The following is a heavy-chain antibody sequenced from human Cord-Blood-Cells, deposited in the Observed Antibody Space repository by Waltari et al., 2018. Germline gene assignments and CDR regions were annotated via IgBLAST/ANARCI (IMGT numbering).Heavy chain of an antibody. V-gene: IGHV1-2*04. CDR2: INPNSGGT. CDR1: GNTFTGQY. D-gene: IGHD1-26*01. Sequence: VHLVQSGAEVKKPGASVKVSCKASGNTFTGQYTHWDVQAPGQRPEWMRWINPNSGGTNYAQKFQCWVTMTRDTSSSTAYRTLSRLRSDDTAVYYCARQGVGADAFDIWGQGTMVTVSS. J-gene: IGHJ3*02. CDR3: ARQGVGADAFDI.